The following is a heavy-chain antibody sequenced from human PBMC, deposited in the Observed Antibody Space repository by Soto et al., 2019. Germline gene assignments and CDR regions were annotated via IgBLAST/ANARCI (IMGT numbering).Heavy chain of an antibody. D-gene: IGHD3-9*01. CDR2: ISSSSSYI. V-gene: IGHV3-21*01. Sequence: EVQLVESGGGLVKPGGSLRLSCAASGFTFSSYSMNWVRQAPGKGLEWVSSISSSSSYIYYADSVKGRFTISRDNAKNSLYLQMNSLRAEDTAVYYCARDILTGYYNGPYYFDYWGQGTLVTVSS. J-gene: IGHJ4*02. CDR3: ARDILTGYYNGPYYFDY. CDR1: GFTFSSYS.